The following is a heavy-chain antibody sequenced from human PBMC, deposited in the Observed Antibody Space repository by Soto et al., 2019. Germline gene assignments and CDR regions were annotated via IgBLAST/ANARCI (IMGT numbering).Heavy chain of an antibody. CDR1: GFTFSSYW. V-gene: IGHV3-7*05. CDR3: ARDSTPTIWPTCFGY. D-gene: IGHD3-9*01. CDR2: IKQDGSEK. J-gene: IGHJ4*02. Sequence: GGSLRLSCTASGFTFSSYWMSWVRQAPGKGLEWVANIKQDGSEKYYVDSVKGRFTISRDNAKNSLYLQINSLRAEDTAVYYCARDSTPTIWPTCFGYWGQGTLVTVSS.